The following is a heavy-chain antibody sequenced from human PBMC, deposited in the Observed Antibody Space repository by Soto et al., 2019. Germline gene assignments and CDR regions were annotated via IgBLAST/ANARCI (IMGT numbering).Heavy chain of an antibody. J-gene: IGHJ4*02. CDR1: GFTFDDYG. D-gene: IGHD1-26*01. CDR2: VNRNGGST. V-gene: IGHV3-20*04. CDR3: VRGASLNFDY. Sequence: EVQLVESGGGVLRPGGSLRLSCAASGFTFDDYGMSWARQAPGKGLEWVSGVNRNGGSTGYADSVKDRFTISRDNAKNSQYLQMNSLRAEDTAFYYCVRGASLNFDYWGQGTLVTVSS.